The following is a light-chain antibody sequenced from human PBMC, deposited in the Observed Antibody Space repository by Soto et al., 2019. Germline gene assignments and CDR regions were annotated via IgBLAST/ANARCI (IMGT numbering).Light chain of an antibody. J-gene: IGKJ1*01. V-gene: IGKV3-20*01. CDR1: QSVSSSY. CDR2: GAS. Sequence: EIVLTQSPGTLSLSPGERATLSCRASQSVSSSYLAWYQQKPGQPPRLLIYGASSRATGIPDRFSGSGSGTDFTLTISSLEPEDFAVYYFQQYGSSPRTFGQGTKV. CDR3: QQYGSSPRT.